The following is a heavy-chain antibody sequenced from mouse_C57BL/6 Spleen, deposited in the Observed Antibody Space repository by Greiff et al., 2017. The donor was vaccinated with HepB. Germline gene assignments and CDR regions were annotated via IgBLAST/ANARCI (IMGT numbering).Heavy chain of an antibody. CDR1: GYTFTSYW. Sequence: VQLQQSGAELVMPGASVKLSCKASGYTFTSYWMHWVKQRPGQGLEWIGEIDPSDSYTNYNQKFKGKSTLTVDKSSGTAYMQLSSLTSEDSAVYYCARSRGQNYCDYWGQGTTLTVSS. CDR3: ARSRGQNYCDY. J-gene: IGHJ2*01. V-gene: IGHV1-69*01. CDR2: IDPSDSYT.